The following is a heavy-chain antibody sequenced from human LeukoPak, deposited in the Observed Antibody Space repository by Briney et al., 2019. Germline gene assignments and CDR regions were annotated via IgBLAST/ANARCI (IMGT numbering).Heavy chain of an antibody. J-gene: IGHJ4*02. Sequence: SETLSLTCTVSGGSISSYYWSWIRQPPGKGLEWIGYNYYSGNTNDNPSLKNRVTISVDTSKNQFSLKLSSVTAADTAVYYCARDPDFWSGYYNFDYWGQGTLVTVSS. CDR2: NYYSGNT. D-gene: IGHD3-3*01. CDR3: ARDPDFWSGYYNFDY. V-gene: IGHV4-59*01. CDR1: GGSISSYY.